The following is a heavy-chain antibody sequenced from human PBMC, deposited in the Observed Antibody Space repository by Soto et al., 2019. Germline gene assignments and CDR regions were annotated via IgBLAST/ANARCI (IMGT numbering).Heavy chain of an antibody. CDR1: GFTFSSYG. V-gene: IGHV3-30*18. D-gene: IGHD6-19*01. CDR3: AKDHYSSGWYYFDY. CDR2: ISYDGSNK. Sequence: QVQLVESGGGVVQPGRSLRLSCAASGFTFSSYGMHWVRQAPGKGLEWVAVISYDGSNKYYADSVKGRFTIYRENSKNTLYLQMNRLRAEDTAVYYCAKDHYSSGWYYFDYWGQGTLVTVSS. J-gene: IGHJ4*02.